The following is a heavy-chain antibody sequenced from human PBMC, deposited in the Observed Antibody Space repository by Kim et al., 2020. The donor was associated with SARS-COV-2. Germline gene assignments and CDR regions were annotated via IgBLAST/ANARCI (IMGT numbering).Heavy chain of an antibody. CDR3: TRLWFGELLYPFDY. J-gene: IGHJ4*02. CDR1: GFTFGDYA. D-gene: IGHD3-10*01. V-gene: IGHV3-49*03. Sequence: GGSLRLSCTASGFTFGDYAMSWFRQAPGKGLEWVGFIRSKAYGGTTEYAASVKGRFTISRDDSKSIAYLQMNSLKTEDTAVYYCTRLWFGELLYPFDYWGQGTLVTVSS. CDR2: IRSKAYGGTT.